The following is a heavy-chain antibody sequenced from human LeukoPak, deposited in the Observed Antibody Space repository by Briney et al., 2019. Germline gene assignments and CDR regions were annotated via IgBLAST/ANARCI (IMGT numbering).Heavy chain of an antibody. CDR1: GFTFSSYA. D-gene: IGHD4-17*01. J-gene: IGHJ4*02. CDR2: IGGSGGSA. CDR3: AKATVLYYFDY. Sequence: GGSLRLSCAPSGFTFSSYAMSWVRPAPGEGLEWVSAIGGSGGSAYYADSVKGRFTISRDNSKNTLYLQMNSLRAEDTAVYYCAKATVLYYFDYWGQGTLVTVSS. V-gene: IGHV3-23*01.